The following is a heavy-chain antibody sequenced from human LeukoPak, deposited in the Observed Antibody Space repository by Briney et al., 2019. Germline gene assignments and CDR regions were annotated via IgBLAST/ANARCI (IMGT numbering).Heavy chain of an antibody. CDR2: IYYSGST. CDR1: GGSISSYY. Sequence: SETLSLTCTVSGGSISSYYWSWIRQPPGKGLEWIGSIYYSGSTYYNPSLKSRVTISVDTSKNQFSLKLSSVTAADTAVYYCASPRTLSGYDLWYDYWGQGTLVTVSS. J-gene: IGHJ4*02. V-gene: IGHV4-59*12. CDR3: ASPRTLSGYDLWYDY. D-gene: IGHD5-12*01.